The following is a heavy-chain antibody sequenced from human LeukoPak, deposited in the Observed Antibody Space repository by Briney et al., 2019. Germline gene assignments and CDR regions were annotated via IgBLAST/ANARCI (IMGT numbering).Heavy chain of an antibody. D-gene: IGHD3-10*01. CDR3: ARAPTYGPGSSFDY. CDR2: ISSSDTTM. J-gene: IGHJ4*02. V-gene: IGHV3-11*01. Sequence: KTGGSLRLSCAASGFTFRDYDMTWIRQAPGKGLEWVSYISSSDTTMYNADSVKGRFTISRDNAKNSLYLQMNSLRAEDTAVYYCARAPTYGPGSSFDYWGQGTLVTVSS. CDR1: GFTFRDYD.